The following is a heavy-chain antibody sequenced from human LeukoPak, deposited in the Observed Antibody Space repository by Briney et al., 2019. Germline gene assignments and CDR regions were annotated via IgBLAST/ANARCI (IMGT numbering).Heavy chain of an antibody. Sequence: PGGSLRLSCVASGLPIADFAMHWVRQAPGKGLEWVSSISSSSSYIYYADSVKGRFTISRDNAKNSLYLQMNSLRAEDTAVYYCARERHALIAVAGRGYFDYWGQGTLVTVSS. J-gene: IGHJ4*02. CDR1: GLPIADFA. V-gene: IGHV3-21*01. D-gene: IGHD6-19*01. CDR3: ARERHALIAVAGRGYFDY. CDR2: ISSSSSYI.